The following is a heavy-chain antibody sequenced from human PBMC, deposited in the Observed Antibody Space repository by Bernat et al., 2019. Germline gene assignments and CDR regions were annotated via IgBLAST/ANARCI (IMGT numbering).Heavy chain of an antibody. V-gene: IGHV3-74*01. D-gene: IGHD3-22*01. CDR3: ARGYYDSPDV. J-gene: IGHJ6*02. CDR1: GFTFSSYW. CDR2: MYGEGRST. Sequence: EVQLVESGGGLVQPGGSLRLSCAASGFTFSSYWMHWVRQAPGKGLVWVSRMYGEGRSTSHADSVKGSVTIDRDNAKNTLYLQMNSLGAEDTAVYYCARGYYDSPDVWGQGTTVTVSS.